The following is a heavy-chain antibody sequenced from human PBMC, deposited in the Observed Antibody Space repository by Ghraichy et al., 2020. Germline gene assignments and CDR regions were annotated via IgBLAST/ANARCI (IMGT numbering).Heavy chain of an antibody. D-gene: IGHD3-10*01. CDR1: GFTFSSYG. V-gene: IGHV3-30*18. Sequence: GGSLRLSCAASGFTFSSYGMHWVRQAPGKGLEWVAVISYDGSNKYYADSVKGRFTISRDNSKNTLYLQMNSLRAEDTAVYYCAKDFLQWFGDRGSIGYWGQGTLVTVSS. CDR2: ISYDGSNK. J-gene: IGHJ4*02. CDR3: AKDFLQWFGDRGSIGY.